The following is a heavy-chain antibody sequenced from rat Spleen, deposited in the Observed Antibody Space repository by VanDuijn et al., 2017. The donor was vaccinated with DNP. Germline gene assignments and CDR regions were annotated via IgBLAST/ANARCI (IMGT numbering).Heavy chain of an antibody. V-gene: IGHV5-25*01. CDR3: ARHGRVTTVAAYWYFDF. Sequence: EVQLVETGGGLVQPGRPLKLSCAASGFTFSNYDMAWVRQAPTKGLEWVASISPIGGSTYYRDSVKGRFTISRDNAKGTLYLQMNSLRSEDTATYFCARHGRVTTVAAYWYFDFWGPGTMVTVSS. D-gene: IGHD1-11*01. J-gene: IGHJ1*01. CDR2: ISPIGGST. CDR1: GFTFSNYD.